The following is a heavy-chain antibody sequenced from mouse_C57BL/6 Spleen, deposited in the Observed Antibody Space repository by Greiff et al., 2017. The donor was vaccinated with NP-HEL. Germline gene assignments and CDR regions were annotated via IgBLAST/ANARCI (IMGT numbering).Heavy chain of an antibody. V-gene: IGHV1-64*01. CDR2: IHPNSGST. J-gene: IGHJ2*01. D-gene: IGHD3-1*01. CDR1: GYTFTSYW. CDR3: ALRGSPYFDY. Sequence: QVQLKQPGAELVKPGASVKLSCKASGYTFTSYWMHWVKQRPGQGLEWIGMIHPNSGSTNYNAKFKSKATLTVDTSSSTAYMQLSSLTSEDSAVYYCALRGSPYFDYWGQGTTLTVSS.